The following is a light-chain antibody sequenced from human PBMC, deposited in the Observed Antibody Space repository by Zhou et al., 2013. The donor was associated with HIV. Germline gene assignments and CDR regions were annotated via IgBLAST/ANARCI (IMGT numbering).Light chain of an antibody. CDR1: QSVSSSY. Sequence: EIVMTQSPATLSVSPGERATLSCRASQSVSSSYLAWYQQKPGQAPRLLIYGASSRATGIPDRFSGSVSGTDFTLTISRLEPEDFAVYYCHQYGNSPFTFGPGTKVDI. CDR3: HQYGNSPFT. CDR2: GAS. J-gene: IGKJ3*01. V-gene: IGKV3-20*01.